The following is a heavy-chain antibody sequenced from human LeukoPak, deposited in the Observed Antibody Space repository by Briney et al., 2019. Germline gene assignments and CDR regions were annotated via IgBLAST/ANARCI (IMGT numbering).Heavy chain of an antibody. CDR3: ASSPGGSSSWYWFDP. CDR2: IYYSGST. Sequence: SETLSLTCTVSGGSISSGGYYWSWIRQHPGKDLEWIGYIYYSGSTYYNPSLRGRVTISVDTSKNQFSLKLSSVTAADTAVYYCASSPGGSSSWYWFDPWGQGTLVTVSS. J-gene: IGHJ5*02. V-gene: IGHV4-31*03. D-gene: IGHD6-13*01. CDR1: GGSISSGGYY.